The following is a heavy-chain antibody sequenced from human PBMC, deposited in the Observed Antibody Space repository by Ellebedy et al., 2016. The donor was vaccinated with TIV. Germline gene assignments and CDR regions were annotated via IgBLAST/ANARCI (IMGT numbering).Heavy chain of an antibody. J-gene: IGHJ3*02. Sequence: GESLKISCAASGFSFSNYWMSWVRQAPGKGLEWVANIRQDGSDMYYVDSVKGRFTISRDNAKNSLYLLMNNLSAEDTGVYYCATDGSYGDYRSPTHAFEIWGQGTLVTVSS. CDR3: ATDGSYGDYRSPTHAFEI. CDR2: IRQDGSDM. V-gene: IGHV3-7*01. CDR1: GFSFSNYW. D-gene: IGHD4-17*01.